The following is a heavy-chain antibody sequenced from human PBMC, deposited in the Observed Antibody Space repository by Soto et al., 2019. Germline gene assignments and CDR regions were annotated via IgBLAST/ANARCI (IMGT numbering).Heavy chain of an antibody. J-gene: IGHJ6*03. V-gene: IGHV3-64*01. CDR1: GFILSSYI. D-gene: IGHD6-6*01. Sequence: GGSLRLSCAASGFILSSYIMDWVRQAPGKGLEYVSGISSNGVGTYYANSVQGRFTISRDNSKNMVYLQMGSLRPEDMAVYYCARRARPDFYYMDVWGKGTTVTVSS. CDR3: ARRARPDFYYMDV. CDR2: ISSNGVGT.